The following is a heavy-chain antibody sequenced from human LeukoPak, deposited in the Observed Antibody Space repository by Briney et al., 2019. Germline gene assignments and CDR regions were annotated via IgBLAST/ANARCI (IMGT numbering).Heavy chain of an antibody. D-gene: IGHD3-22*01. CDR2: INPNSGGT. CDR1: GYTFTDYY. CDR3: ARGGPYYDSSRANDLNY. J-gene: IGHJ4*02. Sequence: GASVKVSCKASGYTFTDYYMQWVRQAPGQELEWMGWINPNSGGTHYVQRFQGWVTMTRDTSISTAYMELSRLTSDDTAVYYCARGGPYYDSSRANDLNYWGQGTLVTVSS. V-gene: IGHV1-2*04.